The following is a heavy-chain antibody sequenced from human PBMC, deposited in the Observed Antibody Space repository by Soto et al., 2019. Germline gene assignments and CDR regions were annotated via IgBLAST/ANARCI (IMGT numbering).Heavy chain of an antibody. V-gene: IGHV4-59*01. J-gene: IGHJ6*02. CDR3: ARDGAAVRDPHGMDV. CDR2: IYHSGST. D-gene: IGHD3-16*01. Sequence: PSETLSLTCTVSGGSISSYYWSWIRQPPGKGLEWIGYIYHSGSTIYNTSLKSRVTISVDMYKNQFSLKLSSVTAADTAVYYCARDGAAVRDPHGMDVWGQGTTVTVSS. CDR1: GGSISSYY.